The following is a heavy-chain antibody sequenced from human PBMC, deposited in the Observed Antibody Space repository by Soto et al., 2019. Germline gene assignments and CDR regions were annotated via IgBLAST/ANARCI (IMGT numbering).Heavy chain of an antibody. V-gene: IGHV4-34*01. D-gene: IGHD3-3*01. J-gene: IGHJ4*02. CDR3: ARGRVRFLEWFLQAAYFDY. CDR2: INHSGST. CDR1: GGSFSGYY. Sequence: SETLSLTCAVYGGSFSGYYWSWIRQPPGKGLEWIGEINHSGSTNYNPSLKSRVTISVDTSKNQFSLKLSSATAADTAVYYCARGRVRFLEWFLQAAYFDYWGQGTLVTVSS.